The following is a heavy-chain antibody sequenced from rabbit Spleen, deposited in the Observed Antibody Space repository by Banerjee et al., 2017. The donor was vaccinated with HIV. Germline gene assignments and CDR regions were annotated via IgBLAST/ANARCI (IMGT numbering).Heavy chain of an antibody. CDR1: GFSFNSGFW. Sequence: QEQLMESGGGLVQPEGSLTLTCTASGFSFNSGFWVCWVRQAPGKGLEWIACIYAAGSGDTAHANWATGRFTISKSSSTTVTLQMTSLTAADTATYFCARGGYGGYNHAYYYGMDLWGPGTLVTVS. CDR2: IYAAGSGDT. D-gene: IGHD7-1*01. V-gene: IGHV1S45*01. CDR3: ARGGYGGYNHAYYYGMDL. J-gene: IGHJ6*01.